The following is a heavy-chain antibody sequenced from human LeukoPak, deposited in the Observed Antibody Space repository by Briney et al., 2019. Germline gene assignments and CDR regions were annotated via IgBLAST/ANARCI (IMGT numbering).Heavy chain of an antibody. J-gene: IGHJ4*02. Sequence: SETLSLTCTVSGGSISSSSYYWGWIRQPPGKGLEWIGSIYYSGSTYYNPSLKSRVTISVDTSKNQFSLKLSSVTAADTAVYYCARATTDYYDSSGYYYFDYRGQGTLVTVSS. CDR1: GGSISSSSYY. V-gene: IGHV4-39*07. D-gene: IGHD3-22*01. CDR3: ARATTDYYDSSGYYYFDY. CDR2: IYYSGST.